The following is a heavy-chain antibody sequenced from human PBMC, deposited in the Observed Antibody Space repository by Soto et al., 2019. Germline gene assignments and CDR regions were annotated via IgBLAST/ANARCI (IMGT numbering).Heavy chain of an antibody. CDR1: GFTFDDYG. J-gene: IGHJ4*02. Sequence: GGSLRLSCTASGFTFDDYGMHWVRQVPGKGLEWVSSITWDGGRTSYAESVKGRFTISRDNSTNSLYLQMNSLRTEDTALYYCAKDQTISFWSGLDYWGQGTLVTVSS. V-gene: IGHV3-43*01. CDR3: AKDQTISFWSGLDY. D-gene: IGHD3-3*01. CDR2: ITWDGGRT.